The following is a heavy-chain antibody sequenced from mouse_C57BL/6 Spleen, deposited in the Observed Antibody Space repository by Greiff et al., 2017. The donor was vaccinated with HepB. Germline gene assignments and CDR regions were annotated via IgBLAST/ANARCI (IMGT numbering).Heavy chain of an antibody. Sequence: VKLMESGAELVKPGASVKLSCKASGYTFTEYTIHWVKQRSGQGLEWIGWFYPGSGSIKYNEKFKDKATLTADKSSSTVYMELSRLTSEDSAVYFCAGHEEELGRFAYWGQGTLVTVSA. CDR1: GYTFTEYT. CDR2: FYPGSGSI. D-gene: IGHD4-1*01. V-gene: IGHV1-62-2*01. J-gene: IGHJ3*01. CDR3: AGHEEELGRFAY.